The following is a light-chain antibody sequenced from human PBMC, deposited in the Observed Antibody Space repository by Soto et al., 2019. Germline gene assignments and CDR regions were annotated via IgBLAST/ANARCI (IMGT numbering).Light chain of an antibody. J-gene: IGKJ3*01. CDR3: QQYGRSPGLLT. V-gene: IGKV3-20*01. Sequence: EIVLTQSPGTLSLSPGERVTLSCRASQSVTNSYLAWYQQKPGQAPRLLIYDASTRATGITDRFSGSGSGTDFTLTISRLEPEDFAVYYCQQYGRSPGLLTFGPGTKVDIK. CDR1: QSVTNSY. CDR2: DAS.